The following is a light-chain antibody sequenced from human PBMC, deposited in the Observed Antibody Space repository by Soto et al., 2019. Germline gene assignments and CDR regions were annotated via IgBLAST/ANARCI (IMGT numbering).Light chain of an antibody. V-gene: IGLV2-11*01. CDR2: NVN. J-gene: IGLJ1*01. Sequence: QSALIQPPSVSGSPGQSVTISCTGTSSDVGSYDYVSWYQQHPGTVPKPMIYNVNTRPSGVPDRFSGSKSGYTASLTISGLQAEDEADYYCSSYAGSYGYVFGTGTKVTVL. CDR3: SSYAGSYGYV. CDR1: SSDVGSYDY.